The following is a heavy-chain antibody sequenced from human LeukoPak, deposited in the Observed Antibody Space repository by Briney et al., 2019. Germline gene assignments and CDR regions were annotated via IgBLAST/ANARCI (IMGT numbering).Heavy chain of an antibody. V-gene: IGHV1-46*01. CDR1: GYTFTSYY. D-gene: IGHD3-3*01. CDR2: INPSGGST. CDR3: ARSPTYYDFWSGLKADAYYFDY. Sequence: GASVKVSCKASGYTFTSYYMHWVRPAPGQGLEWMGIINPSGGSTSYAQKFRGRVTMTRDTSTSTVYMELSSLRSEDTAVYYCARSPTYYDFWSGLKADAYYFDYWGQGTLVTVSS. J-gene: IGHJ4*02.